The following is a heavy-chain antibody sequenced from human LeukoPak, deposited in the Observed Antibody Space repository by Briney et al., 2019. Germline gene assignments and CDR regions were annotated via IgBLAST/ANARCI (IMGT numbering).Heavy chain of an antibody. D-gene: IGHD3-10*01. Sequence: GGSLRLSCAASGFTFSSYAMSWVRQAPGKGLEWVSAISGSGGSTYYADSVKGRFTISRDNSKNTLYVQMNSLRAEDTAVYYCANIYYGSGSYRSGFDYWGQGTLVTVSS. CDR2: ISGSGGST. V-gene: IGHV3-23*01. CDR3: ANIYYGSGSYRSGFDY. J-gene: IGHJ4*02. CDR1: GFTFSSYA.